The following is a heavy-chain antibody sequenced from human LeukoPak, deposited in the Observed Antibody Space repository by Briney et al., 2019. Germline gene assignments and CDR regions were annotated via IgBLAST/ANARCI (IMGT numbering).Heavy chain of an antibody. J-gene: IGHJ4*02. V-gene: IGHV3-30*04. CDR1: GLTFNTYG. D-gene: IGHD3-9*01. Sequence: GGSLRLSCAASGLTFNTYGIHWVRQVPGKGPKWVAVISNDGVNKYYTDSVRGRFTISRDNSKNTVYLQMNSLRVEDTAVHYCATTHISHAILSGYFDYWGQGTLVAVSS. CDR2: ISNDGVNK. CDR3: ATTHISHAILSGYFDY.